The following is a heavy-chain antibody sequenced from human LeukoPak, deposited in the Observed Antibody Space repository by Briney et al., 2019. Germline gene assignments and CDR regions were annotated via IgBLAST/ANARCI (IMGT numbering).Heavy chain of an antibody. CDR3: ARHKYYDSSDYMDV. CDR1: GGSISSGSYY. Sequence: SETLSRTCTVSGGSISSGSYYWSWIRQPAGKGQEWIGRIYTSGSTNYNPSLKSRVTISVDTSKNQFSLKLSSVTAADTAVYYCARHKYYDSSDYMDVRGKGTTVTVSS. D-gene: IGHD3-22*01. CDR2: IYTSGST. J-gene: IGHJ6*03. V-gene: IGHV4-61*02.